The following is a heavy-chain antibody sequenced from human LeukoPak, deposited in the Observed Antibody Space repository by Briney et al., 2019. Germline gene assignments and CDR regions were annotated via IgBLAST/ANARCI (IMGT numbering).Heavy chain of an antibody. Sequence: GGSLRLSCEASGFMFSSYWMHWVRQVPGEGLVWVSRLNPDGSGAAYADSVKGRFTISRDNTKNRLYLQMNGLTAEDSAVYYCAREGRDSSGWPVDLWGQGTLVTVSS. CDR3: AREGRDSSGWPVDL. J-gene: IGHJ4*01. V-gene: IGHV3-74*01. D-gene: IGHD6-19*01. CDR1: GFMFSSYW. CDR2: LNPDGSGA.